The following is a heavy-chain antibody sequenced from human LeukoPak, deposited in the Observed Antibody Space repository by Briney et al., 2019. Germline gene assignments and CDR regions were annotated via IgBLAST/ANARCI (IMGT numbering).Heavy chain of an antibody. Sequence: GGSLRLSCAASGFTFSGYAMSWVRQAPGKGLEWVSAISGSGGSTYYADSVKGRFTISRDNSKNTLYLQMNSLRAEDTAVYYCAKDPRRITMIVVVIPYFDYWGQGTLVTVSS. CDR2: ISGSGGST. CDR1: GFTFSGYA. J-gene: IGHJ4*02. D-gene: IGHD3-22*01. V-gene: IGHV3-23*01. CDR3: AKDPRRITMIVVVIPYFDY.